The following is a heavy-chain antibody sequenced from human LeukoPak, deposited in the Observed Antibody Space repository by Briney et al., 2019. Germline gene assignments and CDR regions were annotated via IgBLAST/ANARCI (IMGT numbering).Heavy chain of an antibody. Sequence: ASVTVSFTASGYTFTIYGISWVRQAPGQGLEWMGWISAYNGNTNYAQKLQGRVTMTTDTSTSTAYMELRSLRSDDTAVYYCARDPGIAAAGDYYYYGMDVWGKGTTVTVSS. CDR3: ARDPGIAAAGDYYYYGMDV. J-gene: IGHJ6*04. V-gene: IGHV1-18*04. D-gene: IGHD6-13*01. CDR1: GYTFTIYG. CDR2: ISAYNGNT.